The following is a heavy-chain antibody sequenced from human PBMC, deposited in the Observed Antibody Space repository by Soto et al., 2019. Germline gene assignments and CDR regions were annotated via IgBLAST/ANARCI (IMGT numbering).Heavy chain of an antibody. CDR2: IYPGDSDT. CDR3: AISSSYYYYGMDV. J-gene: IGHJ6*02. V-gene: IGHV5-51*01. Sequence: GESLKISCKGSGYSFTSYWIGWVRQMPGKGLEWMGIIYPGDSDTRYSPSFRGQVTISADKSISTAYLQWSSLKASDTAMYYCAISSSYYYYGMDVWGQGTTVTVSS. D-gene: IGHD6-13*01. CDR1: GYSFTSYW.